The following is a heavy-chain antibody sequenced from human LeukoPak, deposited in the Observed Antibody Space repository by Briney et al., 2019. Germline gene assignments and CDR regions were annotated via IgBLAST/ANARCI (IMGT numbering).Heavy chain of an antibody. CDR2: IKQDGSEK. Sequence: GGSLRLSCAASGFTFSNAWMNWVRQAPGKGLEWVANIKQDGSEKYYVDSVKGRFTISRDNAKNSLYLQMNSLRAEDTAVYYCARDQWELPFDYWGQGTLVTVSS. D-gene: IGHD1-26*01. CDR1: GFTFSNAW. J-gene: IGHJ4*02. CDR3: ARDQWELPFDY. V-gene: IGHV3-7*03.